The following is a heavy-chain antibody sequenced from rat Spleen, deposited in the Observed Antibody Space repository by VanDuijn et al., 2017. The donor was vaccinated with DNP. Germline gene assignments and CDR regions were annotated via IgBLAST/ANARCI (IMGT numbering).Heavy chain of an antibody. CDR1: GFSLTSYH. CDR2: IQSGGST. D-gene: IGHD1-2*01. J-gene: IGHJ2*01. V-gene: IGHV2-27*01. CDR3: ARATIAAIGY. Sequence: QVQLKESGPGLVQPSQTLSLTCTVSGFSLTSYHVHWVRQPPGKGLEWMGRIQSGGSTDYNSALKSRLSISRDTSKSQVFLKMNSVQTEDTAMYICARATIAAIGYWGQGVMVTVSS.